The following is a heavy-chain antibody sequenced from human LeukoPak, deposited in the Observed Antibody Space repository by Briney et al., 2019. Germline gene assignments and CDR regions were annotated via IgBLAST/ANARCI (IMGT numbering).Heavy chain of an antibody. V-gene: IGHV3-66*01. Sequence: GGSLRPSCTASGFSVGNNYMSWVRQSPGRGLEWVSVIYAGGGTFYSDSVKGRFTVSRDDSRNTVHLQMNSLRANDTAVYYCATEGGGFSSAWYMWDNWGQGTLVTVSS. CDR1: GFSVGNNY. CDR2: IYAGGGT. D-gene: IGHD6-19*01. J-gene: IGHJ4*02. CDR3: ATEGGGFSSAWYMWDN.